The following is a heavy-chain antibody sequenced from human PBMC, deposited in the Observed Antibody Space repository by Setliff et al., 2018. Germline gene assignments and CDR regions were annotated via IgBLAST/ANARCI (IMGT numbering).Heavy chain of an antibody. D-gene: IGHD2-2*01. CDR3: TYYCSSTSCYRDLDWFDP. CDR2: IKSKTDGGTT. V-gene: IGHV3-15*01. Sequence: GSLRLSCAASGFTFSNAWMSWVRQAPGKGLEWVGRIKSKTDGGTTDYAAPVKGRFTISRDDSKNTLYLQMNSLKTEDTAVYYCTYYCSSTSCYRDLDWFDPWGQGTLVTVSS. CDR1: GFTFSNAW. J-gene: IGHJ5*02.